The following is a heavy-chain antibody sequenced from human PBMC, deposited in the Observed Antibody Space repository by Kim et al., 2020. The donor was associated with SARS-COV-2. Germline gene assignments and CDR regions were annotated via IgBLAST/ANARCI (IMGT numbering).Heavy chain of an antibody. CDR1: GGSFSGYY. J-gene: IGHJ5*02. V-gene: IGHV4-34*01. CDR3: ARGRYCSSTSCYRGGWFDP. CDR2: INHSGST. Sequence: SETLSLTCAVYGGSFSGYYWSWIRQPPGKGLEWIGEINHSGSTNYNPSLKSRVTISVDTSKNQFSLKLSSVTAADTAVYYCARGRYCSSTSCYRGGWFDP. D-gene: IGHD2-2*01.